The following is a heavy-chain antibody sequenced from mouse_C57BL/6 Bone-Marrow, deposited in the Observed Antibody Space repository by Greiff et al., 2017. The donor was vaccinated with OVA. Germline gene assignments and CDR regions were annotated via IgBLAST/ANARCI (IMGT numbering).Heavy chain of an antibody. CDR3: ARHGGGGAMDY. Sequence: EVQVVESEGGLVKPGGSLKLSCAASGFTFSSYTMSWVRQTPEKRLEWVATISGGGGNTYYPDSVKGRFTISRDNAKNTLYLQMSSLRSEDTALYYCARHGGGGAMDYWGQGTSVTVSS. V-gene: IGHV5-9*01. CDR1: GFTFSSYT. J-gene: IGHJ4*01. CDR2: ISGGGGNT. D-gene: IGHD1-1*02.